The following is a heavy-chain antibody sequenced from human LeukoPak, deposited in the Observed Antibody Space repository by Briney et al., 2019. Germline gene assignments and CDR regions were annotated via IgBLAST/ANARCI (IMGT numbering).Heavy chain of an antibody. Sequence: SETLSLTCIVSGGPISTHYWSWSRQPPGKGLEWIGYNDYSGSTNYNPSLKSRVTMSVDTSKNQFSLKLNSVTAADTAVYYCARGATFRGTYYMDVWGKGTTVTVSS. CDR2: NDYSGST. V-gene: IGHV4-59*11. CDR1: GGPISTHY. D-gene: IGHD3-10*01. J-gene: IGHJ6*03. CDR3: ARGATFRGTYYMDV.